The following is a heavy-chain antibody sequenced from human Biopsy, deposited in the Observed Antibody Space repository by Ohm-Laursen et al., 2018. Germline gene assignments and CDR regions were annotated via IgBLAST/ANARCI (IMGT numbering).Heavy chain of an antibody. CDR3: ARESPLRLGVCGAIRCFKEVFGMDV. V-gene: IGHV1-46*01. CDR1: GYNFANYY. J-gene: IGHJ6*02. D-gene: IGHD2-21*01. Sequence: ASVKVSCKASGYNFANYYINWVRQVPGHGLEWLGGLNTVPEATIYAQKFQDRITLTRDTSTNTFYMDLTSLSFEDTAVYYCARESPLRLGVCGAIRCFKEVFGMDVWGQGTTVIVSS. CDR2: LNTVPEAT.